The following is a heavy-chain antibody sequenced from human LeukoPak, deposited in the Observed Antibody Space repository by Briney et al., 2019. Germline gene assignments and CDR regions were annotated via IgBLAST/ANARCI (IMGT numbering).Heavy chain of an antibody. CDR1: GFTFTTYW. CDR2: IKEDGSKK. J-gene: IGHJ6*03. Sequence: GGSLRLSCAASGFTFTTYWMTWVRQAPGKGLEWVANIKEDGSKKNYVDSVKGRFTISRDNAKNSLYLQMNSLRVEDTAVYYCVRAMDVWGKGTTVTVSS. CDR3: VRAMDV. V-gene: IGHV3-7*04.